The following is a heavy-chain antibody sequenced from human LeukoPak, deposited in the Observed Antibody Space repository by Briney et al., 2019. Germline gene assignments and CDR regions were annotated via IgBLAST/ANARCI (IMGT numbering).Heavy chain of an antibody. CDR3: ASSYWGHDAFDI. CDR2: IIPIFGTA. D-gene: IGHD7-27*01. Sequence: SVKVSCKASGYTFTSHGISWVRQAPGQGLEWMGGIIPIFGTANYAQKFQGRVTITADESTSTAYMELSSLRSEDTAVYYCASSYWGHDAFDIWGQGTMVTVSS. J-gene: IGHJ3*02. V-gene: IGHV1-69*13. CDR1: GYTFTSHG.